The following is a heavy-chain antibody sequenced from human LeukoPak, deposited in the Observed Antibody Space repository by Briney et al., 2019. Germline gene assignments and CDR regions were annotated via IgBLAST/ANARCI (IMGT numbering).Heavy chain of an antibody. V-gene: IGHV4-38-2*01. CDR3: AGEKYYDILTGYPYFDY. D-gene: IGHD3-9*01. CDR2: IYHSGST. J-gene: IGHJ4*02. CDR1: GYSLSSGYY. Sequence: SETLSLTCAVSGYSLSSGYYWGWIRQPPGKGLEWIGSIYHSGSTYYNPSLKSRVTISVDTSKNQFSLKLSSVTAADTAVYYCAGEKYYDILTGYPYFDYWGQGTLVTVSS.